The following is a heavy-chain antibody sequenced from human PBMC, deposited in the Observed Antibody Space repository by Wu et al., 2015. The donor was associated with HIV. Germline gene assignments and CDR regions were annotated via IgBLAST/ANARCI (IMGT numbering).Heavy chain of an antibody. Sequence: QVQLVQSGAEVKKPGASVKVSCKASGYTFSDYYIHWIRQAPGQGLEWMGWINPKDGATDFARKFQGRVTMTRDTSFSTAYMNLISLTSDDTAVYYCAKGNYDFWAAHFADNWFGPWGQGTLVTVSP. V-gene: IGHV1-2*02. CDR1: GYTFSDYY. J-gene: IGHJ5*02. CDR2: INPKDGAT. CDR3: AKGNYDFWAAHFADNWFGP. D-gene: IGHD3-3*01.